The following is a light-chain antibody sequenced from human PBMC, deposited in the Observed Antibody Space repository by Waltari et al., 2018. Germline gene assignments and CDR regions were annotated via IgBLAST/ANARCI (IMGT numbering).Light chain of an antibody. Sequence: EIVLTQSPGTLSLSPGERATLSCRASQSVGKYLAWYQQKPGQAPRRLIYETYRRATGTPDRLSGSGSGTDFSLTISRLEPEDFAVYYCQKYESLPATFGQGTTVEIK. CDR2: ETY. J-gene: IGKJ1*01. V-gene: IGKV3-20*01. CDR3: QKYESLPAT. CDR1: QSVGKY.